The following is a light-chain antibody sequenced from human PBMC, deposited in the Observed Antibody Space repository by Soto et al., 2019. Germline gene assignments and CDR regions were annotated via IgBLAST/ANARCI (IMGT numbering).Light chain of an antibody. CDR3: VAWDDGLKGPA. CDR1: GSNIGGNT. V-gene: IGLV1-44*01. Sequence: QSVLTQPPSASETPGQRVTISCSGSGSNIGGNTVNWYQHFPGTAPKLLIYGSDQRPSGVPNRFSGSKSGTSASLAISELQSEDEADYYGVAWDDGLKGPAFGGGTKVTVL. CDR2: GSD. J-gene: IGLJ2*01.